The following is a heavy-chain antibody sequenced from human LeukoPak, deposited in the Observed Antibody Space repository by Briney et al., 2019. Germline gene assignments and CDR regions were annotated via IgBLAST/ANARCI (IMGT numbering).Heavy chain of an antibody. CDR2: IKEDGSEK. CDR3: ARGEGALHQ. Sequence: GGSLRVSCAASGFTFSTFWMSWVRQAPGKGLEWVANIKEDGSEKCYVDSVKGRFTISRDNAKSSLYLQMNSLRAEDTAMYYCARGEGALHQWGQGTLVTVSS. CDR1: GFTFSTFW. V-gene: IGHV3-7*01. D-gene: IGHD3-10*01. J-gene: IGHJ4*02.